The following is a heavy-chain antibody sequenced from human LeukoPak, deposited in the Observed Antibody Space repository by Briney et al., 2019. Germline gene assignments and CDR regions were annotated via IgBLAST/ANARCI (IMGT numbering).Heavy chain of an antibody. V-gene: IGHV3-30*04. CDR3: ARDAMVRGGPSGMDV. D-gene: IGHD3-10*01. Sequence: GGSLRFSCAASGFTFSSYAMHWVRQAPGKGLEWVAVISYDGSNKYYADSVKGRFTISRDNSKNTLYLQMNSLRAEDTAVYYCARDAMVRGGPSGMDVWGKGTTVTVSS. CDR1: GFTFSSYA. CDR2: ISYDGSNK. J-gene: IGHJ6*04.